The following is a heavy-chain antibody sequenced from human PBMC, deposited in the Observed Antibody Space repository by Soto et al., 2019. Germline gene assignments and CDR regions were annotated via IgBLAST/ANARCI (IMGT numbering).Heavy chain of an antibody. Sequence: EVQLVESGGGLVQPGGSLRLSCAASGFTFSTYSMNWVRQAPGKGLEWVSYISSSSSTIFYTDSVKGRFTVSRDNAKNSLYLQMHSLRAEAPAVYYCARPTYYYDSSGPPAYWGQGTLVTVSS. J-gene: IGHJ4*02. V-gene: IGHV3-48*01. CDR3: ARPTYYYDSSGPPAY. D-gene: IGHD3-22*01. CDR1: GFTFSTYS. CDR2: ISSSSSTI.